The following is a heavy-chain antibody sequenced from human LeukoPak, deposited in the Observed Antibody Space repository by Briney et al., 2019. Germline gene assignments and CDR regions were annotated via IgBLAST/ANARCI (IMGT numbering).Heavy chain of an antibody. CDR2: ISSSSSYT. Sequence: GGSLRLSCAASGFTFSSYSMSWVRQAPGKGLEWVSSISSSSSYTYYADSVKGRFTISRDDAKNSLYLQMNSERAEDTAVYYCARSVAAAVTGAFDIWAQGTMVTVSS. D-gene: IGHD6-13*01. CDR1: GFTFSSYS. J-gene: IGHJ3*02. V-gene: IGHV3-21*01. CDR3: ARSVAAAVTGAFDI.